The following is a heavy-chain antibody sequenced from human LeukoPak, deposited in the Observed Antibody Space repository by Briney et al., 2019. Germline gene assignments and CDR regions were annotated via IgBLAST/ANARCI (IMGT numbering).Heavy chain of an antibody. CDR3: AREVSGNSGYDHYYYYYMDV. Sequence: SVKVSCEASGYTFTSYDINWVRQATGQGLEWMGWMNPNSGNTGYAQKFQGRVTMTRNTSISTAYMELSSLRSEDTAVYYCAREVSGNSGYDHYYYYYMDVWGKGTTVTVSS. CDR2: MNPNSGNT. V-gene: IGHV1-8*01. CDR1: GYTFTSYD. J-gene: IGHJ6*03. D-gene: IGHD5-12*01.